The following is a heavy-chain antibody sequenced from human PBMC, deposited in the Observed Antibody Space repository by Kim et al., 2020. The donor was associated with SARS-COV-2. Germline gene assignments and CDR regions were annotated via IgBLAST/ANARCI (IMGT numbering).Heavy chain of an antibody. CDR1: GFTFDDYA. Sequence: GGSLRLSCAASGFTFDDYAMHWVRQAPGKGLEWVSGISWNSGSIGYADSVKGRFTISRDNAKNSLYLQMNSLRAEDTALYYCAKDSREHIVVVTAIPDAFDIWGQGTMVTVSS. CDR3: AKDSREHIVVVTAIPDAFDI. CDR2: ISWNSGSI. D-gene: IGHD2-21*02. J-gene: IGHJ3*02. V-gene: IGHV3-9*01.